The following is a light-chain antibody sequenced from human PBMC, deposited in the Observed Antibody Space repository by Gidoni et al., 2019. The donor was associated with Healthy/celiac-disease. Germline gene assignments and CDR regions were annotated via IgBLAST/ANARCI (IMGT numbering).Light chain of an antibody. J-gene: IGKJ3*01. V-gene: IGKV1-39*01. CDR1: QSISSY. CDR2: AAS. Sequence: DIQMTQSPSSLSASVGERVTITCRASQSISSYLNWYQQKPGKAPKLLIYAASSLQSGVPSRFSGSGSGTDFTLTIGSLQPEDFATYYCQQSYSTFTFGPGTKVDIK. CDR3: QQSYSTFT.